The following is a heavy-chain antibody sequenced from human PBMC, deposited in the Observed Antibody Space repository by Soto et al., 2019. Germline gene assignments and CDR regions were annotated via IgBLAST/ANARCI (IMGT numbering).Heavy chain of an antibody. Sequence: QVQLVQSGAEVKKPGASVKVSCKASGYTFTSYGISWVRQAPGQGLEWMGWISAYNGNTNYAQKLQGRVTMTTDTSPSTAYMEPRSLRSDDAAVYYCARALYCSGGSCYAIYDYYGMDVWGHGTTVTVSS. CDR3: ARALYCSGGSCYAIYDYYGMDV. J-gene: IGHJ6*02. D-gene: IGHD2-15*01. CDR1: GYTFTSYG. V-gene: IGHV1-18*01. CDR2: ISAYNGNT.